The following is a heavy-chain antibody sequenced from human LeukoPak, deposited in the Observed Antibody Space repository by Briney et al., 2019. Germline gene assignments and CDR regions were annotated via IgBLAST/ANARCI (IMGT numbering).Heavy chain of an antibody. CDR1: GFTFDDYA. CDR3: AKDMSYYGSGSYLDY. CDR2: ISWDGGST. V-gene: IGHV3-43D*03. Sequence: QTGGSLRLSCAASGFTFDDYAMHWVRHAPGKGLEWVSLISWDGGSTYYADSVRGRFTISRDNSKNSLYLQMNSLRAEDTALYYCAKDMSYYGSGSYLDYWGQGTLVTVSS. J-gene: IGHJ4*02. D-gene: IGHD3-10*01.